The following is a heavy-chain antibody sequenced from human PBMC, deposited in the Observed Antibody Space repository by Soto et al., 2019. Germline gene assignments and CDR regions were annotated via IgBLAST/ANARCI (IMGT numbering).Heavy chain of an antibody. CDR2: SSGSGGST. V-gene: IGHV3-23*01. Sequence: PGGSLRLSCAASGFTFSGYAMSWVRQAPGKGLEWVSCSSGSGGSTYYAESVKGRFTISRDNSKNTLFLQMKSLRAEDTAVYFCAKVRDDFWSGSPNFLDYWGQGTLVTVSS. J-gene: IGHJ4*02. CDR1: GFTFSGYA. CDR3: AKVRDDFWSGSPNFLDY. D-gene: IGHD3-3*01.